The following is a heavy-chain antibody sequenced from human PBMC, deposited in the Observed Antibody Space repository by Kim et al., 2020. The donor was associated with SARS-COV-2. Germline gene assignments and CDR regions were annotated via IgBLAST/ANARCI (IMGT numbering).Heavy chain of an antibody. CDR2: INHSGST. J-gene: IGHJ6*02. Sequence: SETLSLTCAVYGGSFSDYYWSWIRQPPGKGLEWIGEINHSGSTNYNSSLKSRVSISLDTSKSQFSLNLRSVTAADTAVYYCARGLIGYEGSYYDYGLDVWGQGTTVTVSS. CDR1: GGSFSDYY. D-gene: IGHD5-18*01. CDR3: ARGLIGYEGSYYDYGLDV. V-gene: IGHV4-34*01.